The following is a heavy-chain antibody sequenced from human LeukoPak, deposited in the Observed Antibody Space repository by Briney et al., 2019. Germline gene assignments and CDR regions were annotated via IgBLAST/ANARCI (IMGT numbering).Heavy chain of an antibody. D-gene: IGHD6-6*01. CDR3: ARGPLRRSSSFGRAFDI. V-gene: IGHV4-34*01. J-gene: IGHJ3*02. CDR1: GGSFSGYY. Sequence: SETRSLTCAVYGGSFSGYYWSWIRQPPGKGLEWIGEINHSGSTNYNPSLKSRVTISVDTSKNQFSLKLSSVTAADTAVYYCARGPLRRSSSFGRAFDIWGQGTMVTVSS. CDR2: INHSGST.